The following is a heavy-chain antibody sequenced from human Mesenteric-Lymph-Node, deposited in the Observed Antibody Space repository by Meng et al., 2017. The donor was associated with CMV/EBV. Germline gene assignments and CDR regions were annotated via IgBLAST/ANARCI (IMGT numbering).Heavy chain of an antibody. V-gene: IGHV4-61*01. CDR3: ARDSGSQIS. J-gene: IGHJ5*02. D-gene: IGHD3-10*01. Sequence: LTCTVSGGSVNSGNYYWTWIQQHPRKGLEWIGYIYRDRSTNYNPSLKSRVSISVDTPNNQFSLKLTSVTAADTAIYYCARDSGSQISWGRGTLVTVSS. CDR2: IYRDRST. CDR1: GGSVNSGNYY.